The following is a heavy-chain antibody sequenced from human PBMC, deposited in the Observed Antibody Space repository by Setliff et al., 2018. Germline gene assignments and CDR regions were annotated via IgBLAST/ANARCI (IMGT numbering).Heavy chain of an antibody. CDR3: ARASKGLYCGSDCFYTFDS. Sequence: GGSLRLSCAASGFTFSSFWMAWVRQSPGEGLEWVANINQDGSETYYVDSLKGRFSVSRDNGKNSPYLQMNSLRAEDTAVYYCARASKGLYCGSDCFYTFDSWGPGTLVTVSS. V-gene: IGHV3-7*01. J-gene: IGHJ4*02. CDR2: INQDGSET. CDR1: GFTFSSFW. D-gene: IGHD2-21*02.